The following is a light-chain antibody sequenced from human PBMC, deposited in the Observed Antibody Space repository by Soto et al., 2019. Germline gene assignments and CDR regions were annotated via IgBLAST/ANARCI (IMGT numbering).Light chain of an antibody. CDR1: HTIMTY. CDR2: AAS. CDR3: QQSYNSPQT. J-gene: IGKJ1*01. V-gene: IGKV1-39*01. Sequence: DIHMTQSPSSLSASFGDEVTITCRASHTIMTYLNWYQLKPGKPPRLLIYAASSLQSGVPSRFSGSGSGTDFTLTINSLQPEDFATYSCQQSYNSPQTFGQGTRWIS.